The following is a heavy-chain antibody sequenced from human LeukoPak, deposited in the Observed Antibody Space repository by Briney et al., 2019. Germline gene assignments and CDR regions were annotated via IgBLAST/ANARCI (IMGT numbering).Heavy chain of an antibody. CDR1: GGSISSSSYY. Sequence: PSETLSLTCTVSGGSISSSSYYWGWIRQPPGKGLERIGSIYYGGSTYYNPSLQSRVTISVDTSKNQFSLKLSSVTAADTAVYYCARRQRHFDYWGQGTLVTVSS. V-gene: IGHV4-39*01. CDR3: ARRQRHFDY. J-gene: IGHJ4*02. D-gene: IGHD6-25*01. CDR2: IYYGGST.